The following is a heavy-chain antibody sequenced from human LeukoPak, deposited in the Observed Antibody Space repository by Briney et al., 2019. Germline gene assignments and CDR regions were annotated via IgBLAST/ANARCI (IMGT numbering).Heavy chain of an antibody. Sequence: PGGSLRLSCAASGFTLSSYAMSWVRQAPGKGLEWVSAISGSGGSTYYADSVKGRFTISRDNSKNTLYLQMNSLRAEDTAVYYCAGRNLMIGAFDIWGQGTMVTVSS. J-gene: IGHJ3*02. V-gene: IGHV3-23*01. D-gene: IGHD3-22*01. CDR1: GFTLSSYA. CDR2: ISGSGGST. CDR3: AGRNLMIGAFDI.